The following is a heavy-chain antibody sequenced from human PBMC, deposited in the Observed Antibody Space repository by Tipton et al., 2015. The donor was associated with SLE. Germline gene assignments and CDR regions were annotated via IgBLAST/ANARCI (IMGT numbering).Heavy chain of an antibody. CDR1: GGSFSGYY. J-gene: IGHJ3*02. V-gene: IGHV4-34*01. CDR3: ARDVDGWGAFDI. Sequence: TLSLTCAVYGGSFSGYYWSWIRQPPGKGLEWIGEINHSGSTNYNPSLKSRVTISVDTSKNQFSLKLSSVTAADTAVYYCARDVDGWGAFDIWGQGTMVTVSS. D-gene: IGHD3-10*01. CDR2: INHSGST.